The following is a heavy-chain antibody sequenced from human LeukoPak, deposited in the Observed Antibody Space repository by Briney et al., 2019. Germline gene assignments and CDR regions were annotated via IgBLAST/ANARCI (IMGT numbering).Heavy chain of an antibody. CDR2: ISGSGGST. Sequence: GGSLRLSCAASGFTFSSYAMSWVRQAPGKGLEWVSAISGSGGSTYYEDSVKGRFTISRDNSKNTLYLQMNSLRAEDTAVYYCAKDGHYYYYYMDVWGKGTTVTVSS. CDR3: AKDGHYYYYYMDV. CDR1: GFTFSSYA. J-gene: IGHJ6*03. D-gene: IGHD3/OR15-3a*01. V-gene: IGHV3-23*01.